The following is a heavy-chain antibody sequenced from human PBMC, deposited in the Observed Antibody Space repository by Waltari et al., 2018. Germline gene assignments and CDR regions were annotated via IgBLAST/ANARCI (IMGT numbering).Heavy chain of an antibody. CDR2: INPDSGDT. J-gene: IGHJ4*02. V-gene: IGHV1-2*02. D-gene: IGHD3-10*01. CDR1: EYTFTAYY. CDR3: ARGGRFREFNYLDY. Sequence: QIRLVQSGAEVKRPGASVKVSCKGIEYTFTAYYLHWVRRAHGQGLEWLGWINPDSGDTIYAQNFQGRVTMTRDMSISTAYMELTRLRSDDTASYYCARGGRFREFNYLDYWGQGSPVTVSS.